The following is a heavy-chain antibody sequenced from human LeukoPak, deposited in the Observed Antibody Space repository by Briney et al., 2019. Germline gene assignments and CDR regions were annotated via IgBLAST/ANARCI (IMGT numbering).Heavy chain of an antibody. V-gene: IGHV3-48*01. Sequence: PGGSLRLSCAASGFTFASYAMNWVRQAPGKGLEWVSYISSTSSFIYYADSVKGRFTISRDNAKKSLYLQMNGLRAEDTAVFYCARDDSGSYPNYFENWGQGTLVTVSS. CDR2: ISSTSSFI. D-gene: IGHD1-26*01. CDR1: GFTFASYA. CDR3: ARDDSGSYPNYFEN. J-gene: IGHJ4*02.